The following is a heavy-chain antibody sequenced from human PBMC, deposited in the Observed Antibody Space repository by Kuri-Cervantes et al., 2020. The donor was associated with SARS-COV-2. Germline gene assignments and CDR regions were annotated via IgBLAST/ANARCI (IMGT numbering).Heavy chain of an antibody. CDR3: ARVKGDDFWSGRQSDAFDI. D-gene: IGHD3-3*01. CDR1: GGSISSYY. J-gene: IGHJ3*02. CDR2: IYYSGST. V-gene: IGHV4-59*01. Sequence: LSCTVSGGSISSYYWSWIRQPPGKGLEWIGYIYYSGSTNYNPSLKSRVTISVDTSKNQFSLKLSSVAAADTAVYYCARVKGDDFWSGRQSDAFDIWGQGTMVTVSS.